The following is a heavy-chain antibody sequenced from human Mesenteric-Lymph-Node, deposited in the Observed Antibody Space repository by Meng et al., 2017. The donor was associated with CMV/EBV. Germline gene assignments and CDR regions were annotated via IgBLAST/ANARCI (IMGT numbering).Heavy chain of an antibody. CDR1: GGSFSGYY. V-gene: IGHV4-34*01. J-gene: IGHJ4*02. D-gene: IGHD3-9*01. CDR3: ARGSSYDILTGYFDY. CDR2: INHSGST. Sequence: VELHEWGGGLLKPSETLVVTCAVYGGSFSGYYWNWIRQAPEKGLEWIGEINHSGSTTYNPSFTSRIIISVDTSSNQISLNMSSVTAADTAVYYCARGSSYDILTGYFDYWGQGALVTVSS.